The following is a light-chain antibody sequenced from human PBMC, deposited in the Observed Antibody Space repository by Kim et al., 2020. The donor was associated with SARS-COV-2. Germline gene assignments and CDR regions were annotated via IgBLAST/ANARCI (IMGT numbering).Light chain of an antibody. Sequence: EIVMTQSPATLSVSPGERATLSCRASQSVSSNLAWYQQKPCQAPRLLIYGASTRATGIPARFSGSGSGTEFTLTISSLQSEDFAVYYCQQYNNWPDSFGQGTKLEI. CDR3: QQYNNWPDS. CDR1: QSVSSN. J-gene: IGKJ2*03. CDR2: GAS. V-gene: IGKV3-15*01.